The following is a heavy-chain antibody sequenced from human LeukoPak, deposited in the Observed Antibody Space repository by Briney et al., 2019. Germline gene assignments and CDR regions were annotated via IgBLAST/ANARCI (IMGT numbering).Heavy chain of an antibody. CDR1: GGTFSSYA. CDR3: ARVFYDFWSGPYTYNWFDP. Sequence: GASVKVSCKDSGGTFSSYAISWVRQAPGQGLEWTGGINPIFGTANYAQKFQGRVTITTDESTSTAYMELSSLRSEDTAVYYCARVFYDFWSGPYTYNWFDPWGQGTLVTVSS. V-gene: IGHV1-69*05. CDR2: INPIFGTA. D-gene: IGHD3-3*01. J-gene: IGHJ5*02.